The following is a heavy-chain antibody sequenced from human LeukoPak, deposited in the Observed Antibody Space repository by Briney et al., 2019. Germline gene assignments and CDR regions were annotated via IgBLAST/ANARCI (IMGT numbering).Heavy chain of an antibody. V-gene: IGHV4-59*01. Sequence: SETLSLTCTVSGGSISSYYWSWIRQPPGKGLEWIGYIYYSGSTKYNPSLKSRVTISVDTSKNQFSLRLSSVTAADTAVYYCARYQFSSGWYDYFDYWGQGTLVTVSS. J-gene: IGHJ4*02. CDR3: ARYQFSSGWYDYFDY. CDR1: GGSISSYY. D-gene: IGHD6-19*01. CDR2: IYYSGST.